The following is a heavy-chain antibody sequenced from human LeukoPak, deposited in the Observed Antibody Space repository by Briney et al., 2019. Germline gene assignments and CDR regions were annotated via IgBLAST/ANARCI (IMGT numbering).Heavy chain of an antibody. CDR2: ISGSSITI. CDR1: GLTFSTYS. V-gene: IGHV3-48*01. CDR3: ARDVREHSYGYASAMDV. D-gene: IGHD5-18*01. Sequence: GGSLRLSCSTSGLTFSTYSLNWVRQAPGKGLEWLSYISGSSITIYYADSVKGRFTVSRDNAKNSLYLEMNSLRVEDTAVYFCARDVREHSYGYASAMDVWGQGTMVTVSS. J-gene: IGHJ6*02.